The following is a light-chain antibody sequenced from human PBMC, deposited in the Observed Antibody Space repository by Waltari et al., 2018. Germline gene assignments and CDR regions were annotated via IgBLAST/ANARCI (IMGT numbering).Light chain of an antibody. CDR1: QSVSSY. CDR2: WAS. CDR3: QQYYIPPWT. Sequence: EIVLTQSPATLSLSPGERATLSCRASQSVSSYLAWYQQKPGQPPKLLIYWASTRESGVPDRFSGSGSGTDFTLTITSLQAEDAAFYYCQQYYIPPWTFGQGTKVESK. J-gene: IGKJ1*01. V-gene: IGKV4-1*01.